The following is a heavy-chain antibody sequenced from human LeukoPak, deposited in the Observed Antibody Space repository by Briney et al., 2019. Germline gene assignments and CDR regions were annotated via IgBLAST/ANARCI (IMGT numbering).Heavy chain of an antibody. D-gene: IGHD1-26*01. V-gene: IGHV4-39*07. J-gene: IGHJ4*02. CDR2: IYYSGST. CDR3: ARATFSGSYYNY. Sequence: SETLSLTCTVSGGSISSSSYYWGWIRQPPGKGLEWIGSIYYSGSTYYNPSLKSRVTISVDTSKNQFSLKLSSVTAADTAVYYCARATFSGSYYNYWGQGTLVTVSS. CDR1: GGSISSSSYY.